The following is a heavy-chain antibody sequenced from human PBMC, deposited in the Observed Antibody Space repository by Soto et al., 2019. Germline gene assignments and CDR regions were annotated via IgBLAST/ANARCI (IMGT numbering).Heavy chain of an antibody. J-gene: IGHJ4*02. CDR2: ISYDGSNK. CDR3: AKLIGYYGSGSYYNYDY. V-gene: IGHV3-30*18. CDR1: GFTFSSYG. D-gene: IGHD3-10*01. Sequence: ESGGGVVQPGRSLRLSCAASGFTFSSYGMHWVRQAPGKGLEWVAVISYDGSNKYYADSVKGRFTISRDNSKNTLYLQMNSLRAEDTAVYYCAKLIGYYGSGSYYNYDYWGQGTLVTVSS.